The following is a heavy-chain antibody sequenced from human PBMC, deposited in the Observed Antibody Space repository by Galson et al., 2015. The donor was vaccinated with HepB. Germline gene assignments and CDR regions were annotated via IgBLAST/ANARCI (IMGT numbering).Heavy chain of an antibody. CDR2: INPNSGGT. V-gene: IGHV1-2*06. D-gene: IGHD6-19*01. Sequence: SVKVSCKASGYTFTGYYMHWVRQAPGQGLEWMGRINPNSGGTNYAQKFQGRVTMTRDTSISTAYMELSRLRSDGTAVYYCASPGIAVAGTGGGYWGQGTLVTVSS. CDR3: ASPGIAVAGTGGGY. CDR1: GYTFTGYY. J-gene: IGHJ4*02.